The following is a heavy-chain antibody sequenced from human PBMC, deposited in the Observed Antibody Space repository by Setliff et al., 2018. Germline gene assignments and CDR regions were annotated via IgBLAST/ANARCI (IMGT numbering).Heavy chain of an antibody. CDR3: RVWIGDLSRDF. Sequence: SETLSLTCSLSGVTIGGNNYYYWAWIRQPPGKGLEWIGTISYSGGVFYNPSLKSRVAISADTSRIQFSLKLRSVTAEDTAVYYCRVWIGDLSRDFWGRGTLVTVSS. J-gene: IGHJ4*02. CDR2: ISYSGGV. D-gene: IGHD3-10*01. V-gene: IGHV4-39*07. CDR1: GVTIGGNNYYY.